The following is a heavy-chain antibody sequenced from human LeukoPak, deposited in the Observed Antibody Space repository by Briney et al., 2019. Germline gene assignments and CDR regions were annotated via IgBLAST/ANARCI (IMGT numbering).Heavy chain of an antibody. CDR1: VYTFTGYY. Sequence: ASVKVSCKASVYTFTGYYMHWVRQAPGQGLERMGWINPNSGGTNYAQKFQGRVTMTRDTSISTAYMELSRLRSDDTAVYYCARSIAAAGTDYWGQGTLVTVSS. V-gene: IGHV1-2*02. CDR3: ARSIAAAGTDY. J-gene: IGHJ4*02. CDR2: INPNSGGT. D-gene: IGHD6-13*01.